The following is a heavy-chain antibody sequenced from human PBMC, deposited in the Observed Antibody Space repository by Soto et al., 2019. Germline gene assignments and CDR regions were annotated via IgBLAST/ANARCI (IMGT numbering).Heavy chain of an antibody. Sequence: GGSLRLSCAASGFTFSSYAMSWVRQAPGKGLEWVSAISGSGGSTYYADSVRGRFTISRDNSKNTLYLQMNSLRAEDTAVYYCATQVTLRYFDWYPDWGQGTLVTVSS. CDR2: ISGSGGST. CDR3: ATQVTLRYFDWYPD. D-gene: IGHD3-9*01. J-gene: IGHJ4*02. V-gene: IGHV3-23*01. CDR1: GFTFSSYA.